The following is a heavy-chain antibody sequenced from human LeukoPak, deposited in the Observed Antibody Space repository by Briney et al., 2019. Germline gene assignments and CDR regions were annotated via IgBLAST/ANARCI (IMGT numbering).Heavy chain of an antibody. V-gene: IGHV3-66*04. CDR1: GFTVSSYY. CDR2: IYSGGST. D-gene: IGHD4-17*01. CDR3: ARLYGDGAFDI. J-gene: IGHJ3*02. Sequence: PGGSLRLSCAASGFTVSSYYMSWVRQAPGKGPEWVSVIYSGGSTYYADSVKGRFTTSRDNSKNMLYLQMNSLRVEDTAVYYCARLYGDGAFDIWGQGTMVTVSS.